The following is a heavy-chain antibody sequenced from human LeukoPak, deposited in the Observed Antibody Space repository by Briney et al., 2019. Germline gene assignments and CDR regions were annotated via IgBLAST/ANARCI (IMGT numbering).Heavy chain of an antibody. D-gene: IGHD4-17*01. Sequence: GGSLRLSCAASGFTFSSYAMHWVRQAPGKGLEWVAVISYDGSNQYYADSVKGRFTISRDNSKNTLYLQMNSLRAEDTAVYYCARDYGDYGFYYFDYWGQGTLVTVSS. CDR2: ISYDGSNQ. V-gene: IGHV3-30-3*01. CDR1: GFTFSSYA. J-gene: IGHJ4*02. CDR3: ARDYGDYGFYYFDY.